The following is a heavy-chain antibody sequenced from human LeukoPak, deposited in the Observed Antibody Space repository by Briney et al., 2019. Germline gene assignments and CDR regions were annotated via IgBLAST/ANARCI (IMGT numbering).Heavy chain of an antibody. Sequence: GGSLRLSCAASGFSFSSYAMTWARQAPVKGLEWVSAISGDGTRTYYADSVKGRFTISRDNSKNTLYLEMSSLRVEDTAIYYCAKWPEGAMDHFDYWGQGTLVTVSS. J-gene: IGHJ4*02. CDR1: GFSFSSYA. CDR2: ISGDGTRT. CDR3: AKWPEGAMDHFDY. D-gene: IGHD3-16*01. V-gene: IGHV3-23*01.